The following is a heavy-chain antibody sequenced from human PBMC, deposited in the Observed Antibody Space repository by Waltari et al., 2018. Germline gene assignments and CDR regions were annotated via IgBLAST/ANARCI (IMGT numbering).Heavy chain of an antibody. D-gene: IGHD3-3*01. V-gene: IGHV3-20*04. J-gene: IGHJ6*03. CDR3: ARDRNDFWSGYGVYYYYYMDV. CDR2: INWNGGST. Sequence: EVQLVESGGGVVRPGGSLRLSCAASGFTFDDYGMSWVRQAPGTGLEWVSGINWNGGSTGYADSVKGRFTISRDNAKNSLYLQMNSLRAEDTALYYCARDRNDFWSGYGVYYYYYMDVWGKGTTVTVSS. CDR1: GFTFDDYG.